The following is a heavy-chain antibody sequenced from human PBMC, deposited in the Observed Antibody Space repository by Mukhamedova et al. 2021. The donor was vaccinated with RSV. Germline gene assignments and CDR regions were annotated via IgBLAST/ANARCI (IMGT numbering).Heavy chain of an antibody. V-gene: IGHV4-59*01. CDR1: GGSISSYY. J-gene: IGHJ4*02. CDR2: VYNSGST. Sequence: GGSISSYYWSWIRQPPGKGLEWIGYVYNSGSTNYNPSLKSRVTISGDTSKNQFSLKLNSVTAADTAVYYCATARAHYVIDYWGQGT. D-gene: IGHD3-10*02. CDR3: ATARAHYVIDY.